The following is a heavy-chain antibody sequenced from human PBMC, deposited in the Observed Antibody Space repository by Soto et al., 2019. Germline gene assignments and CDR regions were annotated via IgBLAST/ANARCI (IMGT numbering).Heavy chain of an antibody. J-gene: IGHJ4*02. CDR1: GFTFSTSA. CDR3: ATVHGTSRSFDS. V-gene: IGHV3-23*01. CDR2: TGLNGRTT. Sequence: EVQLLESGGGLVQPGGSLRLSCAASGFTFSTSAMTWVRQAPGKGLEWVSTTGLNGRTTYYADSLKGRFTVSRGNSKNTLDLQMSGLRAEDTAVYYCATVHGTSRSFDSWGQGTLVTVSS.